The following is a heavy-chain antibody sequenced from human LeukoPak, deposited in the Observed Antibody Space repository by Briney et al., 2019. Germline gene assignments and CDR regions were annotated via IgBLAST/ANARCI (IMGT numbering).Heavy chain of an antibody. D-gene: IGHD2-2*01. Sequence: ASVKVSCKASGYTFTSYDINWVRQATGQGLEWMGWMNPNSGNTGYAQKFQGRVTITRNTSISTAYMELSSLRSEDTAVYYCARGGPLTLGYCSSTSCSAFDIWGQGTMVTVSS. CDR1: GYTFTSYD. CDR2: MNPNSGNT. J-gene: IGHJ3*02. V-gene: IGHV1-8*03. CDR3: ARGGPLTLGYCSSTSCSAFDI.